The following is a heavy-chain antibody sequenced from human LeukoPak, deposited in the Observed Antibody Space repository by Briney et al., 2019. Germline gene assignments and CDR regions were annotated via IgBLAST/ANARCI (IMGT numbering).Heavy chain of an antibody. CDR3: AKDGTYCGGDCYSMGDY. Sequence: PGGSLRLSCAASGFTFSSYAMSWFRQAPGKGLEWVSAISGSGGSTYYADSVKGRFTISRDNSKNTLYLQMNSLRAEDTAVYYCAKDGTYCGGDCYSMGDYWGQGTLVTVSS. D-gene: IGHD2-21*02. CDR1: GFTFSSYA. V-gene: IGHV3-23*01. CDR2: ISGSGGST. J-gene: IGHJ4*02.